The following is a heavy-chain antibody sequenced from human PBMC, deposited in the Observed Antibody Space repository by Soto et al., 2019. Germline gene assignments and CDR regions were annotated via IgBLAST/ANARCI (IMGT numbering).Heavy chain of an antibody. CDR3: ARRSSSGWYLPGPTGDWYFDL. J-gene: IGHJ2*01. Sequence: SETLSLTCTVSGGSISSSSYYWGWIRQPPGKGLEWIGSIYYSGSTYYNPSLKSRVTISVDTSKNQFSLKLSSVTAADTAVYYCARRSSSGWYLPGPTGDWYFDLWGRGTLVTVSS. D-gene: IGHD6-19*01. V-gene: IGHV4-39*01. CDR1: GGSISSSSYY. CDR2: IYYSGST.